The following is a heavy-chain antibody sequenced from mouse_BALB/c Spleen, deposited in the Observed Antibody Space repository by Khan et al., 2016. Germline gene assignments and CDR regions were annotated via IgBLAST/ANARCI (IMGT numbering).Heavy chain of an antibody. CDR1: GYTFTSYW. CDR3: ARSITRY. Sequence: VELVESGAELARPGASVKLSCKASGYTFTSYWMQWVKQRPGQGLEWIGAIYPGDGDTRYTQKFKGKATLTADKSSSTAYMQLSSLASEDSAVYYCARSITRYWGQGTSVTVSS. D-gene: IGHD2-4*01. J-gene: IGHJ4*01. CDR2: IYPGDGDT. V-gene: IGHV1-87*01.